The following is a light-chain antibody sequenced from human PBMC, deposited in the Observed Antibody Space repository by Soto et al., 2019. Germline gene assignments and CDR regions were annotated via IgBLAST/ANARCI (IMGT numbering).Light chain of an antibody. Sequence: DAVMTQSPLSLPVTLGQPASISCRSSQSLLHTDGNTYLNWFQQRPGQSPRRLIYKVSNRDSGVPDRFSGSGSGTDFTLKISRVEAEDIGVYYCMQGTHWPPYTFGQGTKLEI. CDR2: KVS. J-gene: IGKJ2*01. CDR3: MQGTHWPPYT. V-gene: IGKV2-30*02. CDR1: QSLLHTDGNTY.